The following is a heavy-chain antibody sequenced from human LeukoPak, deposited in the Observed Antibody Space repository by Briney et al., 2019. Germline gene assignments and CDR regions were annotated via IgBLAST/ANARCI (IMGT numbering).Heavy chain of an antibody. CDR1: GFTFSGTW. CDR2: INTKTDGATT. Sequence: GGSLRLSCAGSGFTFSGTWLNWVRQAPGQGLEWVARINTKTDGATTTYGAPVKGRFTNSRDDSKSTLYLDMNSPKTEDTAVYYCTTEFWYYFNNWGQGTLVTVSS. V-gene: IGHV3-15*01. J-gene: IGHJ4*02. D-gene: IGHD3-3*01. CDR3: TTEFWYYFNN.